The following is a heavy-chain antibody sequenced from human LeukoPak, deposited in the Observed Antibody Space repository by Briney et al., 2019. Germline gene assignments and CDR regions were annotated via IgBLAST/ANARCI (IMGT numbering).Heavy chain of an antibody. V-gene: IGHV4-59*01. CDR2: IYYSGST. J-gene: IGHJ4*02. Sequence: SETLSLTCTVPGGSITNYYWSWIRQPPGKGLEWIGYIYYSGSTNYNPSLKSRVTISVDTSKNQFSLKLSSVTAADTAVYYCARGPERYFAWLLFDYWGQGTLVTVSS. D-gene: IGHD3-9*01. CDR3: ARGPERYFAWLLFDY. CDR1: GGSITNYY.